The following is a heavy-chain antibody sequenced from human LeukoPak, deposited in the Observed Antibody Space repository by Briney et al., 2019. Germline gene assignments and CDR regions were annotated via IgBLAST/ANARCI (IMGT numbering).Heavy chain of an antibody. CDR1: GFTFRNYA. CDR2: ISGSGRST. Sequence: GGSLRLSCAASGFTFRNYAMSWVRQAPGKGLEWVSGISGSGRSTYYGDSVKGRFTISRDNSKNTLYLQMNSLRAEDTAVSYCAREIDGGFDFWGQGTLVTVSS. V-gene: IGHV3-23*01. CDR3: AREIDGGFDF. J-gene: IGHJ4*02. D-gene: IGHD2/OR15-2a*01.